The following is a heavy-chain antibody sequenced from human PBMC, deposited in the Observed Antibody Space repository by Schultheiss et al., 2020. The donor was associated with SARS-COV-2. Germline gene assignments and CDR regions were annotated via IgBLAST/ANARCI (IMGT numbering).Heavy chain of an antibody. CDR2: MRGDGGML. D-gene: IGHD3-9*01. CDR3: ARVDWEDEGCAY. V-gene: IGHV3-7*01. J-gene: IGHJ4*02. CDR1: GFNFGSYW. Sequence: GESLKISCATSGFNFGSYWMTWVRQAPGKGLEWVANMRGDGGMLNYMGSVKGRFTISRDNAKNSLYLQMNSLRVEDTAVYYCARVDWEDEGCAYWGQGTLVTVSS.